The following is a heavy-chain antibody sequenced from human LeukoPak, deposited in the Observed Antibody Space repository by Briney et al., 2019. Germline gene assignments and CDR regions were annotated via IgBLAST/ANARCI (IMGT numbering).Heavy chain of an antibody. D-gene: IGHD3-22*01. CDR2: ISSSGNYI. V-gene: IGHV3-21*01. CDR3: ARGGRGTIIMIVVAALDY. CDR1: GFTFTSYS. J-gene: IGHJ4*02. Sequence: GGSLRFSCAASGFTFTSYSMNWVRQAPGKGLEWVSSISSSGNYIYYADSVKGRFTISRDNARNSLYLQMNSLRAEDTAVYYCARGGRGTIIMIVVAALDYWGQGTLVTVSS.